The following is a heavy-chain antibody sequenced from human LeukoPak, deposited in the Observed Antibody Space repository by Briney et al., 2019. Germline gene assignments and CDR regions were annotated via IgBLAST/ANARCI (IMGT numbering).Heavy chain of an antibody. V-gene: IGHV1-18*01. J-gene: IGHJ4*02. CDR1: GYTFTSYG. CDR3: ARGIGFSSSWYLDY. CDR2: ISSYNGNT. D-gene: IGHD6-13*01. Sequence: GASLKVSCKASGYTFTSYGTSWVRQAPGQGLEWMGWISSYNGNTNYAQKFQDRVTMTTDTSTSTAYMELRSLRSDDTAVYYCARGIGFSSSWYLDYWGQGALVTVSS.